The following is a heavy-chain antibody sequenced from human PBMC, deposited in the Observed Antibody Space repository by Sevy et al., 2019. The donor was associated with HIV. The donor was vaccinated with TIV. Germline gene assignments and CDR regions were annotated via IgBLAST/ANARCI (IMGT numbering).Heavy chain of an antibody. Sequence: SETLSLTCSVSGGSITSNNYYWGWIRQPPGKGLEWIGSIYHSGNTCYNPSLKSRVTVSVDTSRSHFSLKVTSVAASDTAVYFCASQPGYRSTYYGFSLSRTFDSWGPGTLVTVSS. CDR2: IYHSGNT. CDR1: GGSITSNNYY. J-gene: IGHJ4*02. V-gene: IGHV4-39*01. CDR3: ASQPGYRSTYYGFSLSRTFDS. D-gene: IGHD6-19*01.